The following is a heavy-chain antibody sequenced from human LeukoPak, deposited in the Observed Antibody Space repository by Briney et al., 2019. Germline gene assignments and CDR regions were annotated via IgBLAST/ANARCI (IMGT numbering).Heavy chain of an antibody. CDR3: ARKFLGIRGYYFDY. Sequence: ASVKVSCKASGYTFSSYDINWVRQATGQGLEWMGWMNPNSGNTGYAQKFQGRVNMTRNTSISTAYMELSSLRSEDTAVYYCARKFLGIRGYYFDYWGQGTLVTVSS. J-gene: IGHJ4*02. V-gene: IGHV1-8*01. CDR1: GYTFSSYD. D-gene: IGHD3-10*01. CDR2: MNPNSGNT.